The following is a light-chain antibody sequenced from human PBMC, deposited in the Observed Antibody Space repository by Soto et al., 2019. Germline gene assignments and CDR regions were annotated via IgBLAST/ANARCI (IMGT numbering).Light chain of an antibody. Sequence: DIQMTKSPSSLSVSVGDRVTITCRASQYISDFLNWYQQKPGKAPVILIYAASTLQSGVPSRFTGSRSETNFTLIISSLQPEDFATYYCQQSYTTPLTFGGGTKVDIK. V-gene: IGKV1-39*01. J-gene: IGKJ4*01. CDR1: QYISDF. CDR3: QQSYTTPLT. CDR2: AAS.